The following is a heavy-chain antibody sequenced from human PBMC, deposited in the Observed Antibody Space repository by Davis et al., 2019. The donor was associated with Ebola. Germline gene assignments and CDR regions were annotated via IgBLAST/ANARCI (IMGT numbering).Heavy chain of an antibody. Sequence: SETLSLTCTVSGYSIRSGYYWGWIRQAPGKGLEWIGSLFQSVSTYYNPSLESRLNISIDTSKNQLSLELTSVTAADTAVYYCARDRHDSSGYGFWGQGTLVTVSS. CDR3: ARDRHDSSGYGF. V-gene: IGHV4-38-2*02. CDR1: GYSIRSGYY. CDR2: LFQSVST. D-gene: IGHD3-22*01. J-gene: IGHJ4*02.